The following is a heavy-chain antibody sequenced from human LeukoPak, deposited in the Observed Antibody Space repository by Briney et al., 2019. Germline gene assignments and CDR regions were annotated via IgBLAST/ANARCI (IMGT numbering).Heavy chain of an antibody. CDR3: AGSRLVIPDY. J-gene: IGHJ4*02. Sequence: SETLSLTCTVSGGSISSSSYYWGWFRQPPGKGLEWIGSIYYSGSTYYNPSLKSRVTISVDTSKNQFSLKLSSVTAADTAVYYCAGSRLVIPDYWGQGTLVTVSS. CDR2: IYYSGST. CDR1: GGSISSSSYY. D-gene: IGHD3-9*01. V-gene: IGHV4-39*01.